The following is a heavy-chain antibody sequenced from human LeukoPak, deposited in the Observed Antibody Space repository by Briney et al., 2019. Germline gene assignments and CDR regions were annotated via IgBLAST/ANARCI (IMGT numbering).Heavy chain of an antibody. D-gene: IGHD6-6*01. Sequence: PGGSLRLSCAASGFTFSSYAMRWVRQAPGKGLEWVAVISYDGSNKYYRDSVKGRFTISRDNSKNTLYLQLNSLRSEDTAVYSCARDTSIVDPAGYMDVWGKGTTVTVSS. J-gene: IGHJ6*03. CDR2: ISYDGSNK. V-gene: IGHV3-30*04. CDR1: GFTFSSYA. CDR3: ARDTSIVDPAGYMDV.